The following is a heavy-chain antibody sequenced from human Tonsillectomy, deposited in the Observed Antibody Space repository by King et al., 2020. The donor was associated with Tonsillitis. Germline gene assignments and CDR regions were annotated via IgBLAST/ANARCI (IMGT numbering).Heavy chain of an antibody. CDR2: IYYSGYT. V-gene: IGHV4-39*01. CDR1: GGSISSSIYY. J-gene: IGHJ4*02. D-gene: IGHD4-17*01. CDR3: ARTRSYGDHDY. Sequence: LQLQESGPGLVKPSETLSLTCTVSGGSISSSIYYWGWIRQPPGKGLEWIGSIYYSGYTYYNPSLKSRVTISVDTSKNPFSLKLSSVTAADTAVYYCARTRSYGDHDYWGQGTLVTVSS.